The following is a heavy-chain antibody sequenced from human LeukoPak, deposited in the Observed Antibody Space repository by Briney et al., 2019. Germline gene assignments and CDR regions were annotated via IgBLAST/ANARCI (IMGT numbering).Heavy chain of an antibody. CDR3: ARDRCSSTSCYHLNWFDP. J-gene: IGHJ5*02. CDR1: GFTFNNYC. CDR2: ISSSSNYI. V-gene: IGHV3-21*01. Sequence: PGGSLRLSCAASGFTFNNYCMNWVRQAPGKGLEWVSSISSSSNYIYYADSVKGRFTISRDNAKNSLYLQMNSLRAEDTAVYYCARDRCSSTSCYHLNWFDPWGQGTLVTVSS. D-gene: IGHD2-2*01.